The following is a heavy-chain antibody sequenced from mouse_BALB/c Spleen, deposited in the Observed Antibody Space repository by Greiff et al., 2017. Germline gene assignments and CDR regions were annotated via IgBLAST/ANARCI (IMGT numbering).Heavy chain of an antibody. CDR3: ARDEGWYFDV. V-gene: IGHV5-6-4*01. Sequence: EVQRVESGGGLVKPGGSLKLPCAASGFTFSSYTMSWVRQTPEKRLEWVATISSGGSYTYYPDSVKGRFTISGDNAKNTLYLQMSSLKSEDTAMYYCARDEGWYFDVWGAGTTVAVSS. CDR2: ISSGGSYT. CDR1: GFTFSSYT. J-gene: IGHJ1*01.